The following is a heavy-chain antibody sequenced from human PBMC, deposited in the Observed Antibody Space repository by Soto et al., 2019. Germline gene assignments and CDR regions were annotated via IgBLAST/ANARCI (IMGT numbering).Heavy chain of an antibody. CDR1: GGAISTYY. D-gene: IGHD3-16*01. CDR2: IYSSGST. Sequence: PSETLSLTCTVSGGAISTYYWTWIRQTAGKGLEWIGRIYSSGSTKYNPALQSRVTMSLDTSNNQFSLKLSSVTAADTAVYYCARGGIGDPLDYWGQGTLVTVSS. CDR3: ARGGIGDPLDY. V-gene: IGHV4-4*07. J-gene: IGHJ4*02.